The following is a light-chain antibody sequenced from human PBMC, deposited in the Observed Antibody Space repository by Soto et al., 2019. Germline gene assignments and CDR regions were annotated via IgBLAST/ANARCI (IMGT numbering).Light chain of an antibody. J-gene: IGKJ5*01. CDR2: GSS. CDR1: ETISTN. Sequence: EIVLTQSPATLSVSPGERATLSCRATETISTNLAWFQRKPGQPPILLIYGSSTRATGVPDRFSGSGSGTEFTLIISSRQSEDVAFYYCQQYSNWPPAITFGQGTRLEI. V-gene: IGKV3-15*01. CDR3: QQYSNWPPAIT.